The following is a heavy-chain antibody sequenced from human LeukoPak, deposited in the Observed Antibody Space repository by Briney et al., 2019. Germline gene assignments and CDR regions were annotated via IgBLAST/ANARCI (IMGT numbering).Heavy chain of an antibody. V-gene: IGHV3-30*04. CDR1: GFTFSSYA. Sequence: GGSLRLSCAASGFTFSSYAMSWVRQAPGKGLEWVAVISYDGSNKYYADSVKGRFTISRDNSKNTLYLQMNSLRAEDTAVYYCARERYYDILTGPVQRHYYGMDVWGKGTTVTVSS. D-gene: IGHD3-9*01. CDR2: ISYDGSNK. J-gene: IGHJ6*04. CDR3: ARERYYDILTGPVQRHYYGMDV.